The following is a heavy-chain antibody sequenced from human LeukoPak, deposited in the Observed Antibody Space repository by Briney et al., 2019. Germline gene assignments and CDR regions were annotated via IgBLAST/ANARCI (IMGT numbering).Heavy chain of an antibody. D-gene: IGHD3-3*01. Sequence: RGSLRLSCAASGFTVSSNYMSWVRQAPGKGLEWVSVIYSGGSTYYADSVKGRFTISRHNSKNTLYLQMNSLRAEDAAVYYCASASAGWSGYYGHFDYWGQGTLVTVSS. CDR2: IYSGGST. V-gene: IGHV3-53*04. CDR1: GFTVSSNY. CDR3: ASASAGWSGYYGHFDY. J-gene: IGHJ4*02.